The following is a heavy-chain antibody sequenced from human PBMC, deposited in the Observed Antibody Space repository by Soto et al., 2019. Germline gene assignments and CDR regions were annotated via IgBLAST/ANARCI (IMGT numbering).Heavy chain of an antibody. CDR2: ISYDGSNT. Sequence: GGSLRLSCAVSGFTFSTYAMHWVRQAPGKGLEWVAVISYDGSNTYYADSAKGRFTISRDNMSYLQMNSLRAEDTAVYYCARDQGRSITCQLDYWGQGTLVTVSS. J-gene: IGHJ4*02. CDR1: GFTFSTYA. D-gene: IGHD2-2*01. CDR3: ARDQGRSITCQLDY. V-gene: IGHV3-30-3*01.